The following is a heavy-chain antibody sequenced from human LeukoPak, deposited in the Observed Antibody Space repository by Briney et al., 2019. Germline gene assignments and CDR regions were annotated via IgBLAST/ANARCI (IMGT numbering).Heavy chain of an antibody. Sequence: QPGGSLRLSCAVSGITLSNYGMRWVRQAPGKGLEWVAGISDSGGRTNYADSVKGRFTISRDNPKNTLYLQMNSPKPEDTAVYYCTTDGAGRLVRGSPPYYFDYWGQGTLVTVSS. D-gene: IGHD3-10*01. CDR2: ISDSGGRT. V-gene: IGHV3-23*01. J-gene: IGHJ4*02. CDR3: TTDGAGRLVRGSPPYYFDY. CDR1: GITLSNYG.